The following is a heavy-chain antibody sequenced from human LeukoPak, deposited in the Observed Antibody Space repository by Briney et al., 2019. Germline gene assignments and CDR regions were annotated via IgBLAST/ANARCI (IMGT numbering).Heavy chain of an antibody. Sequence: GGSLRISCAASGFTFSNYAMSGVRQAPGKGLEWVSSISDSGDRKYFADSVKGRFTISRDNSKNTLYLQMNSLRAEDTAIYYCAKDRVGKTTPYYFDYWGQGTLVTVSS. CDR1: GFTFSNYA. CDR2: ISDSGDRK. CDR3: AKDRVGKTTPYYFDY. D-gene: IGHD1-7*01. V-gene: IGHV3-23*01. J-gene: IGHJ4*02.